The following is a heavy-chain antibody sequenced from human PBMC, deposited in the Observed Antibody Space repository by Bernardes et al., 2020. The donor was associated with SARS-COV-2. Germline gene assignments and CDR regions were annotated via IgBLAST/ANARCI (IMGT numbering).Heavy chain of an antibody. Sequence: ASVKVSCKASGYTFTGYYMHWVRQAPGQGLEWMGWINPNSGGTNYAQKFQGRVTMTRDTSISTAYMELSRLRSDDTAVYYCARDMAAPNENWFDPWGQGTLVTVSS. CDR2: INPNSGGT. V-gene: IGHV1-2*02. CDR1: GYTFTGYY. J-gene: IGHJ5*02. D-gene: IGHD6-6*01. CDR3: ARDMAAPNENWFDP.